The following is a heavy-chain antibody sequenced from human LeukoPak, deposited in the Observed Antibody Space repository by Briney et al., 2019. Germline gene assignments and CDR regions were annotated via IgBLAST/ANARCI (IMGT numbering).Heavy chain of an antibody. V-gene: IGHV3-20*04. Sequence: GGSLRLSCAASGFTFDDYGMSWVRQAPGKGLEWVSGINWNGGSTGYADSVKGRFTISRDNAKSSLYLQMNSLRAEDTALYYCARGGNLDIVVVPAAKDYYYYMDVWGKGTTVTVSS. CDR3: ARGGNLDIVVVPAAKDYYYYMDV. CDR2: INWNGGST. CDR1: GFTFDDYG. D-gene: IGHD2-2*03. J-gene: IGHJ6*03.